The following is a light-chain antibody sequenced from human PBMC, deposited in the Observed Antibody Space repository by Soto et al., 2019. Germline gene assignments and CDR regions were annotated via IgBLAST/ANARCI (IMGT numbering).Light chain of an antibody. CDR1: SSDVGAYNY. J-gene: IGLJ1*01. CDR3: SSYPRNIPSV. V-gene: IGLV2-14*01. Sequence: QSVLTQPASVSGSPGQSITISCTGTSSDVGAYNYVSWYQQHPGKAPKLMIYEVSNRPSGVSSRFSGSKSGNTASLTISGLQAEDEADYYCSSYPRNIPSVLGTGPKVTVL. CDR2: EVS.